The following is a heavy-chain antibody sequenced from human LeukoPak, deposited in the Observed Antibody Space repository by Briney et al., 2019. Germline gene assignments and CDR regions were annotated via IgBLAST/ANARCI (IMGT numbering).Heavy chain of an antibody. D-gene: IGHD5-12*01. Sequence: GGSLRLSCAASGFTFSSYAMPWVRQAPGKGLEWVAVISYDGSNKYYADSVKGRFTISRDNSKNTLYLQMNSLRAEDTAVYYCAGEGYSGYVVDAFDIWGQGTMVTVSS. CDR1: GFTFSSYA. J-gene: IGHJ3*02. CDR3: AGEGYSGYVVDAFDI. V-gene: IGHV3-30-3*01. CDR2: ISYDGSNK.